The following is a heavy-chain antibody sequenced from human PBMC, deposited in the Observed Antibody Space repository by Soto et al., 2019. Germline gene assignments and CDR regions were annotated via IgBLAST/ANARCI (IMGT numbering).Heavy chain of an antibody. D-gene: IGHD5-18*01. Sequence: EVQLLESGGGLVQPGGSLRLSCAASGFTFGSYSMHWVRQAPGKGLEWVSSITGSGTSTYYADSVKGRFTLSRDNSKNALSLQMNSLRAEDTAVYYCAKDADVIGYNYGSCFDYWGQGTLVTVSS. J-gene: IGHJ4*02. CDR3: AKDADVIGYNYGSCFDY. V-gene: IGHV3-23*01. CDR1: GFTFGSYS. CDR2: ITGSGTST.